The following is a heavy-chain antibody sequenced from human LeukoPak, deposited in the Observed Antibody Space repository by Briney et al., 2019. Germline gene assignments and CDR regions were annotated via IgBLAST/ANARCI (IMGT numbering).Heavy chain of an antibody. J-gene: IGHJ4*02. CDR1: GFTFSGFG. D-gene: IGHD2-15*01. CDR2: ISSSSSYI. V-gene: IGHV3-21*01. CDR3: ARAHCSGGSCYCSDY. Sequence: GGSLRLSCAASGFTFSGFGIHWVRQAPGKGLEWVSSISSSSSYIYYADSVKGRFTISRDNAKNSLYLQMNSLRAGDTAVYYCARAHCSGGSCYCSDYWGQGTLVTVSS.